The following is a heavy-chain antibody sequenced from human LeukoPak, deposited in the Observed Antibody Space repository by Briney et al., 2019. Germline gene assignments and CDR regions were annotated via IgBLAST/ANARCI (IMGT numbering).Heavy chain of an antibody. J-gene: IGHJ4*02. V-gene: IGHV3-23*01. CDR1: GFTFDTYA. CDR3: AKDTTWVQLWLAH. D-gene: IGHD5-18*01. CDR2: ISGSGGST. Sequence: PGGSLRLSCAASGFTFDTYAMSWVRQAPGKGLEWVSSISGSGGSTFYADSVKGRFTISRDNSKNSLYLQMNSLRAEDTAVYYCAKDTTWVQLWLAHWGQGTLVIVSS.